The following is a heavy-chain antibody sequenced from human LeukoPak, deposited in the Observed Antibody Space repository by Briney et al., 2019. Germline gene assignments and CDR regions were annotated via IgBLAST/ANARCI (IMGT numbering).Heavy chain of an antibody. V-gene: IGHV4-59*10. Sequence: PSETLSLTCAVYGGSFSGYYWSWIRQPPGKGLEWIGRFYTSGSTNYNPSLKSRVTISVDTSKNQFSLKLSSVTAADTAVYYCARDLGFGEEEPWGQGTMVTVSS. J-gene: IGHJ3*01. D-gene: IGHD3-10*01. CDR1: GGSFSGYY. CDR2: FYTSGST. CDR3: ARDLGFGEEEP.